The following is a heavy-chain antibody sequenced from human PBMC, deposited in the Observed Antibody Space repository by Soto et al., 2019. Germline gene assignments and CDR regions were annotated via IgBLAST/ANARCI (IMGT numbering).Heavy chain of an antibody. CDR3: ARRARAPIVGAEDAFDI. CDR2: IYPGDSDT. J-gene: IGHJ3*02. V-gene: IGHV5-51*01. CDR1: GYSFTSYW. D-gene: IGHD1-26*01. Sequence: LGESLKISCKGSGYSFTSYWIGWVRQMPGKGLEWMGIIYPGDSDTRYSPSFQGQVTISADKSISTAYLQWSSLKASDTTMYYCARRARAPIVGAEDAFDIWGQGTMVTVSS.